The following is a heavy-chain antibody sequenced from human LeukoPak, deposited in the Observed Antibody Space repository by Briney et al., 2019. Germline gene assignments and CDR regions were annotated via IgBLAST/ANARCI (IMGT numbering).Heavy chain of an antibody. D-gene: IGHD6-19*01. J-gene: IGHJ5*02. CDR3: ARDSATYSSGWYLWFGP. CDR1: GYTFTSNY. Sequence: ASVKVSCKASGYTFTSNYIHWVRQAPGQGLEWMGMIYPRDGSTSYAQKFQGRVTITADESTSTAYMELSSLRSEDTAVYYCARDSATYSSGWYLWFGPWGQGTLVTVSS. V-gene: IGHV1-46*01. CDR2: IYPRDGST.